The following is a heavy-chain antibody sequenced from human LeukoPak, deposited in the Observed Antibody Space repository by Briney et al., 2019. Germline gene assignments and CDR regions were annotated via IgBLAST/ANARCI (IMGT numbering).Heavy chain of an antibody. V-gene: IGHV1-69*06. Sequence: ASVTVSCTASGGTFSSYAISWVRQAPGQGLEWMGGIIPIFGTANYAQTFQGRVTITADKSTSTAYMELSSLRSDDTAVYYCARSIHSGYDFYYYYYYMDVWGKGTTVTISS. J-gene: IGHJ6*03. CDR1: GGTFSSYA. CDR2: IIPIFGTA. D-gene: IGHD5-12*01. CDR3: ARSIHSGYDFYYYYYYMDV.